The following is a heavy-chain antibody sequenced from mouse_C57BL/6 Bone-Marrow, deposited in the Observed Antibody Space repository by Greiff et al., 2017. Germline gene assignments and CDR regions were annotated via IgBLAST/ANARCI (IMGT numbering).Heavy chain of an antibody. CDR2: IDPSDSYT. V-gene: IGHV1-69*01. J-gene: IGHJ1*03. CDR1: GYTFTSYW. CDR3: ARERLSGYFDV. Sequence: QVQLQQPGAELVMPGASVKLSCKASGYTFTSYWMHWVKQRPGQGLEWIGEIDPSDSYTNYNQKFKGKSTLTVDKSSSTAYMQLSSRTSEDSAVYYCARERLSGYFDVWGTGTTVTVSS. D-gene: IGHD2-2*01.